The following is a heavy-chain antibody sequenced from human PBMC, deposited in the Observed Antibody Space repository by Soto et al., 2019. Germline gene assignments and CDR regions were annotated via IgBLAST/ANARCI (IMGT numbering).Heavy chain of an antibody. D-gene: IGHD5-18*01. CDR3: GRGQTAIDV. J-gene: IGHJ6*02. CDR1: GGTITRGDHF. CDR2: IYYSGST. V-gene: IGHV4-30-4*01. Sequence: SETLSLTCSVSGGTITRGDHFWSWVRQSPGKVLEWLGYIYYSGSTYYNPSLKGRVMMXXXXSXHXFXLNXXSVTAADTAVFYCGRGQTAIDVWGQGTTVTVSS.